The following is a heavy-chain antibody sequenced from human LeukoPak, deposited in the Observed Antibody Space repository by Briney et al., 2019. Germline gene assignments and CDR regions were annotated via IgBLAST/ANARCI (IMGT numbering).Heavy chain of an antibody. D-gene: IGHD3-22*01. J-gene: IGHJ4*02. CDR3: ARPAAQTYYYDP. CDR1: AGTFIGYY. Sequence: ASVKVSCKASAGTFIGYYWHWVRQAPGQGLEWMGWINPKDGGTKYAQKFQGRVTMTRETSISTVYMELSRQTSHDTPVYSCARPAAQTYYYDPWGQGTLVTVSS. V-gene: IGHV1-2*02. CDR2: INPKDGGT.